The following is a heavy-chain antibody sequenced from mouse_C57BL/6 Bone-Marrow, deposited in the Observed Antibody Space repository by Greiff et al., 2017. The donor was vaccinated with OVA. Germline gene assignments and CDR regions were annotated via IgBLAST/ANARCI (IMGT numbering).Heavy chain of an antibody. CDR3: ARNYYSNLYYFDY. V-gene: IGHV1-69*01. J-gene: IGHJ2*01. CDR2: IDPSDSYT. CDR1: GYTFTSYW. D-gene: IGHD2-5*01. Sequence: QVQLQQSGAELARPGASVKLSCKASGYTFTSYWMHWVKQRPGQGLEWIGEIDPSDSYTNYNQKFKGKSTLTVDKSSSTAYMQLSSLTSEDSAVYYCARNYYSNLYYFDYWGQGTTLTVSS.